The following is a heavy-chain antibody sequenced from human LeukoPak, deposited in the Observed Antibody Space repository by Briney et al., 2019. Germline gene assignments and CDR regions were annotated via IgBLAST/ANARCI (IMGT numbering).Heavy chain of an antibody. CDR2: ISGSGGST. CDR1: GFTFSSYA. J-gene: IGHJ4*02. V-gene: IGHV3-23*01. Sequence: PGGSLRLSCAASGFTFSSYAMTWVRQAPGKGLEWVSVISGSGGSTHYADSVKGRFTISRDNSKNTLYLQVNSLTAEDTAVFYCAKVLGESWGSYRSKPHFDYWGQGTLVTVSS. CDR3: AKVLGESWGSYRSKPHFDY. D-gene: IGHD3-16*02.